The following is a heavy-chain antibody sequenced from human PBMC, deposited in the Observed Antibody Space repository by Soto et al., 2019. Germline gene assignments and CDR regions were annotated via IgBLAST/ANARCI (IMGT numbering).Heavy chain of an antibody. D-gene: IGHD3-9*01. J-gene: IGHJ6*02. CDR2: ISVSGGST. Sequence: GGSLRLSCAASGFTFSSYAMSWVRQAPGKGLEWVSGISVSGGSTYYADSVKGRFTISRDNSKNKLYLQMNSLRAEDTALYYCAKGKRVILTGYYYGMDVWGQGTTVTVSS. CDR3: AKGKRVILTGYYYGMDV. V-gene: IGHV3-23*01. CDR1: GFTFSSYA.